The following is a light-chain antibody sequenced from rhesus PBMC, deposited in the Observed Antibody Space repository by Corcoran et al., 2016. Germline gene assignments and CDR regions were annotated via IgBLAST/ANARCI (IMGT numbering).Light chain of an antibody. J-gene: IGKJ3*01. CDR1: QGISSW. Sequence: DIQMTQSPSSLSASVGDTVTITCRASQGISSWLAWYQQKPGKAPKLLIYKASSLPSGVPSRFSGSGAGTDVTLTISSLQSEDCATDYCQHHNSFPFTFGPGTKLDIK. CDR3: QHHNSFPFT. V-gene: IGKV1S6*01. CDR2: KAS.